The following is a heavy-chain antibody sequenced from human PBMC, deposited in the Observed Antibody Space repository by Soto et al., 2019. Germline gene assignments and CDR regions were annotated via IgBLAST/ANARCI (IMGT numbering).Heavy chain of an antibody. CDR3: ARDSHVGSVWQLNADD. CDR2: IWYDGSNK. CDR1: GFTFSSYG. V-gene: IGHV3-33*01. Sequence: PGGSPRLSCAASGFTFSSYGMHWVRQAPGKGLEWVAVIWYDGSNKYYAESVKGRFTISRDNSKNTLYLQMNSLRAEDTAVYYCARDSHVGSVWQLNADDWGPGT. D-gene: IGHD6-19*01. J-gene: IGHJ4*02.